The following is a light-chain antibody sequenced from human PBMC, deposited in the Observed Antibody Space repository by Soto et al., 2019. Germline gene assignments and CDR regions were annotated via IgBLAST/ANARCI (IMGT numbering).Light chain of an antibody. J-gene: IGLJ2*01. V-gene: IGLV2-23*02. CDR2: GVT. CDR1: TSDVGSYNL. Sequence: QSVLTQPASVSGSPGQSITISCTGTTSDVGSYNLVSWYQHHPGEAPKLLIYGVTKQSSGVSSRFSGSKSGNTASLTISGLQAEDEDDYYCCSYGGRSTLVFSGGTKPTVL. CDR3: CSYGGRSTLV.